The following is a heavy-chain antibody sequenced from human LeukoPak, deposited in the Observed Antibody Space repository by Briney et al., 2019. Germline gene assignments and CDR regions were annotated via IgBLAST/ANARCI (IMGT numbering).Heavy chain of an antibody. V-gene: IGHV3-23*01. CDR1: GFTFRSYG. D-gene: IGHD3-16*02. CDR2: ISGSGVST. CDR3: ASPAYRSPDYGDY. Sequence: PGGSLRLSCAASGFTFRSYGMSWVRQAPGKGLEWVSSISGSGVSTYYADSVKGRFTISRDNSKNTLYLQMNSLRAEDTAVYYCASPAYRSPDYGDYWGQGTLVTVSS. J-gene: IGHJ4*02.